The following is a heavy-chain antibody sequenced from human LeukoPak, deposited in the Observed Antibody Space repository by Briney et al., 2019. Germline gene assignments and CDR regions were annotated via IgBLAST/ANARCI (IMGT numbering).Heavy chain of an antibody. Sequence: GGSLRLSCAASGFTFSRYSMNWVRQAPGKGLEWVSAISADGDSTYYADSVKGRFTISRDNSKNTLYLQMNSLRPGDTAVYYCAKRRYCTSTSCHDFDYWGQGTLVTVSS. CDR1: GFTFSRYS. J-gene: IGHJ4*02. V-gene: IGHV3-23*01. D-gene: IGHD2-2*01. CDR3: AKRRYCTSTSCHDFDY. CDR2: ISADGDST.